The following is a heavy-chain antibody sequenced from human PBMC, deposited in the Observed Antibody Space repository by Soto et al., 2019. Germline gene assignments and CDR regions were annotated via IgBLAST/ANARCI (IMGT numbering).Heavy chain of an antibody. CDR3: ARRPIAALSVT. CDR2: IYYSGST. Sequence: QLQLQESGPGLVKPSETLSLTCTVSGGSISSSSYYWGWIRQPPGKGLEWIGSIYYSGSTYYNPSLKSRVTISVDTSKNQFSLKLSSVTAADTAVYYCARRPIAALSVTWGQGTLVTVSS. D-gene: IGHD6-6*01. CDR1: GGSISSSSYY. J-gene: IGHJ4*02. V-gene: IGHV4-39*01.